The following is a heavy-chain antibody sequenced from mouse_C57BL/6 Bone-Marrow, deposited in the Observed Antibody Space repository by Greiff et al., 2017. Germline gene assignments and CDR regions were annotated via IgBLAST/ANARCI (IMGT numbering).Heavy chain of an antibody. CDR2: IHPGNGDT. J-gene: IGHJ3*01. D-gene: IGHD2-3*01. CDR1: GYTFTSYG. V-gene: IGHV1-5*01. Sequence: EVKLMESGTVLARPGASVKMSCKTSGYTFTSYGMHWVKQRPGQGLEWMGAIHPGNGDTSYNQKFKGKANLTAVTSASTAYMELISLTNEYAAVYYCTRSFDGYYTWFAYWGQVTLVTVSA. CDR3: TRSFDGYYTWFAY.